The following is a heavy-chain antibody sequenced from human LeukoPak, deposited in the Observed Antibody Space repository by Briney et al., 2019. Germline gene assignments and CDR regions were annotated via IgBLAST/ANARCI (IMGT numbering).Heavy chain of an antibody. CDR1: GYTFTGYY. Sequence: ASVKVSCKASGYTFTGYYMHWVRQAPGQGLEWMGWINPNSGGTNYAQKFQGRVTMTRDTSISTAYMELSRLRSDDTAVYYCATTGQLVNYYYYYMDVWGKGTTVTVSS. D-gene: IGHD6-13*01. J-gene: IGHJ6*03. CDR3: ATTGQLVNYYYYYMDV. CDR2: INPNSGGT. V-gene: IGHV1-2*02.